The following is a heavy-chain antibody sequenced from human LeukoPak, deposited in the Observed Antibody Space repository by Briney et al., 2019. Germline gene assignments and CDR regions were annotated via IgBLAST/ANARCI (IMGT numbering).Heavy chain of an antibody. J-gene: IGHJ6*02. CDR3: ARDQYSNGWYTSYGMDV. V-gene: IGHV4-59*01. Sequence: SETLSLTCTVSGGSISSYYWSWIRQPPGKGLEWIGYIYYSGSNNYNPSLKSRVTISVDTSKNQFSLKLSSVTAADTAVYYCARDQYSNGWYTSYGMDVWGQGTTVTVSS. D-gene: IGHD6-19*01. CDR2: IYYSGSN. CDR1: GGSISSYY.